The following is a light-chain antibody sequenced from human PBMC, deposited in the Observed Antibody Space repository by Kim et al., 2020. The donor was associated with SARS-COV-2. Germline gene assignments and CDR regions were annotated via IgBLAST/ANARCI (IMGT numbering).Light chain of an antibody. V-gene: IGLV3-1*01. CDR1: KLGNKY. Sequence: SYELTQPPSVSVSPEQTANITCSGDKLGNKYACWYQQKPGQSPVLVIYQDRKRPSGIPERFSGSNSGNTATLTISGTQAMDEAAYYCQVWASSTVVFGGGTQLTVL. J-gene: IGLJ2*01. CDR3: QVWASSTVV. CDR2: QDR.